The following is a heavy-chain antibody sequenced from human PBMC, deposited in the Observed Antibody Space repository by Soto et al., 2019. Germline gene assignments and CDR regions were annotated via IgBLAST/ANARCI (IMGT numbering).Heavy chain of an antibody. CDR2: IWYDGSNK. D-gene: IGHD5-12*01. Sequence: QVQLVESGGGVVQPGRSLRLSCAASGFTFSSYGMHWVRQAPGKGLEWVAVIWYDGSNKYYADCVKGRFTISRDNSKNTLYLQMNSLRAEDTAVYYCARDFKWLPDYWGQGTLVTVSS. V-gene: IGHV3-33*01. J-gene: IGHJ4*02. CDR3: ARDFKWLPDY. CDR1: GFTFSSYG.